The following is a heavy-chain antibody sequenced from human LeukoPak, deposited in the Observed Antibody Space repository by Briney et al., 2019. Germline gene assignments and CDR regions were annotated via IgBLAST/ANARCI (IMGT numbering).Heavy chain of an antibody. D-gene: IGHD6-13*01. CDR2: ISGSGGST. J-gene: IGHJ3*02. Sequence: GGSLRLSCAASGFTFSSYAMSWVRQAPGKGLEWVSAISGSGGSTYYADSVKGRFTISRDNSKNTLYLQMNSLRAEDTAVYYCAKDFVGIAAAKNAFDIWGQGTMVTVSS. CDR1: GFTFSSYA. V-gene: IGHV3-23*01. CDR3: AKDFVGIAAAKNAFDI.